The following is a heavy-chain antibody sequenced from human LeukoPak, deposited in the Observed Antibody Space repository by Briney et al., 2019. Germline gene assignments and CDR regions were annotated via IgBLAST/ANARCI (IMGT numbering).Heavy chain of an antibody. V-gene: IGHV3-66*01. CDR3: ARELVAGGGRRGMDV. CDR2: IYSDGRT. J-gene: IGHJ6*02. D-gene: IGHD6-19*01. Sequence: GGSLRLSCAASGFTVSTNYMSWVRQAPGEGLEWVSVIYSDGRTSYADSVRGRFTISRDNSKNTLYLQTSSLRAEDTAVYYCARELVAGGGRRGMDVWGQGTTVTVSS. CDR1: GFTVSTNY.